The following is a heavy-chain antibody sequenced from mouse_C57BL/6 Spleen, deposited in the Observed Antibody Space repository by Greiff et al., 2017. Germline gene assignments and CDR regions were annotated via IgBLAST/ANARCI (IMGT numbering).Heavy chain of an antibody. V-gene: IGHV1-18*01. J-gene: IGHJ4*01. CDR2: INPNNGGT. CDR3: ARSGFGYVAIDY. D-gene: IGHD2-2*01. Sequence: VQLQQSGPELVKPGASVKIPCKASGYTFTDYNMDWVKQSHGKSLEWIGDINPNNGGTIYNQKFKGKATLTVDKSSSTAYMELRSRTSEDTAVYYCARSGFGYVAIDYWGQGTSVTVSS. CDR1: GYTFTDYN.